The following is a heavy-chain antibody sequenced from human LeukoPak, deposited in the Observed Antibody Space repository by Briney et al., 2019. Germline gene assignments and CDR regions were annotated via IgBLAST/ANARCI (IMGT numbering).Heavy chain of an antibody. CDR1: RFTFSDYY. D-gene: IGHD3-10*01. CDR2: ISSSGSTI. Sequence: PGGSLRLSRAASRFTFSDYYMSWIRQAPGKGLEWVSYISSSGSTIYYADSVKGRFTISRDNAKNSLYLQMNSLRAEDTAVYYCASLNGAYGSGSYWFDPWGQGTLVTVSS. CDR3: ASLNGAYGSGSYWFDP. V-gene: IGHV3-11*01. J-gene: IGHJ5*02.